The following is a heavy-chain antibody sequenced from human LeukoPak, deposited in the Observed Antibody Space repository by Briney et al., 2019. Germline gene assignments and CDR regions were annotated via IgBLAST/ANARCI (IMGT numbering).Heavy chain of an antibody. D-gene: IGHD2-2*01. CDR2: IYPGDSDT. J-gene: IGHJ4*02. V-gene: IGHV5-51*01. CDR3: ARPKIVVEPTTIGPGYFDY. CDR1: GYSFTSYW. Sequence: GEPLKISCKGSGYSFTSYWIGWVRQMPGKGLEWMGIIYPGDSDTRYSPSFQGQVTISADKSISTAYLQWSSLKASDTAMYFCARPKIVVEPTTIGPGYFDYWGQGTLVTVSS.